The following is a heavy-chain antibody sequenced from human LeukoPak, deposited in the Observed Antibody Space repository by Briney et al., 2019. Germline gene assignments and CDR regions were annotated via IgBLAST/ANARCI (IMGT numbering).Heavy chain of an antibody. V-gene: IGHV4-34*01. Sequence: SETLSLTCAVYGGSFSGYYWSWIRQPPGKGLEWIGEINHSGSTNYNPSLKSRVTISVDTSKNQFSLKLSSVTAADTAVYYCARESHSSSSEYYFDYWGQGTLVTVSS. CDR2: INHSGST. CDR1: GGSFSGYY. J-gene: IGHJ4*02. CDR3: ARESHSSSSEYYFDY. D-gene: IGHD6-6*01.